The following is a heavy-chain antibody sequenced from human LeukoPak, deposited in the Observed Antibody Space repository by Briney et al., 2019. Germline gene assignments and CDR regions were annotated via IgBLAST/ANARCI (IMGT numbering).Heavy chain of an antibody. V-gene: IGHV3-48*01. D-gene: IGHD3-22*01. CDR1: GFTFSYYS. J-gene: IGHJ3*02. Sequence: GGSLRLSCAASGFTFSYYSMNWVRQAPGKGLEWVSYISSSSSTIYYADSVKGRFTISRDNAKNSLYLQMNSLRAEDTAVYYCARVGYYDREAFDIWGQGTMVTVSS. CDR2: ISSSSSTI. CDR3: ARVGYYDREAFDI.